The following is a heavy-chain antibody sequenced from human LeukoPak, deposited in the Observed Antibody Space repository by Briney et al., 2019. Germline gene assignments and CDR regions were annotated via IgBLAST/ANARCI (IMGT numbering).Heavy chain of an antibody. CDR2: ISYDGSNK. J-gene: IGHJ4*02. V-gene: IGHV3-30*04. CDR3: ARDPYSSGRIDY. Sequence: GGSLRLSCATSGFTFSSYAMHWVRQAPGKGLEWVAVISYDGSNKYYADSVKGRFTISRDNSKNTLYLQMNSLRAEDTAVYYCARDPYSSGRIDYWGQGTLVTVSS. D-gene: IGHD6-19*01. CDR1: GFTFSSYA.